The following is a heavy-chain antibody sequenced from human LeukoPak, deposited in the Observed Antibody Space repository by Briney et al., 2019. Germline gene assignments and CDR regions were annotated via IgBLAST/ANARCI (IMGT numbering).Heavy chain of an antibody. J-gene: IGHJ4*02. CDR3: ARGFYYFDY. CDR2: IYYSGNT. V-gene: IGHV4-39*01. CDR1: GGSISTSAYY. Sequence: SETLSLTCIVSGGSISTSAYYWGWIRQPPGEGLQWIGSIYYSGNTYYNSSLKSRVTISVDTSTSQFSLKLSSVTAADTAVYYCARGFYYFDYWGQGTLVTVSS.